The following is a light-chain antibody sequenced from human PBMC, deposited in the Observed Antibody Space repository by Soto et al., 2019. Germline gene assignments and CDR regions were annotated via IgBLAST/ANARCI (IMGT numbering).Light chain of an antibody. CDR3: NSRASGTTYV. Sequence: QSALTQHASASGAPGQSITISCIGTSSDVGAYNYVSWYPQLPGKAPKLMIYEVSNRPSGISNRFSGSKSGNTASLTISGLQTEDEADYYCNSRASGTTYVFGTGTKVTVL. CDR1: SSDVGAYNY. J-gene: IGLJ1*01. CDR2: EVS. V-gene: IGLV2-14*01.